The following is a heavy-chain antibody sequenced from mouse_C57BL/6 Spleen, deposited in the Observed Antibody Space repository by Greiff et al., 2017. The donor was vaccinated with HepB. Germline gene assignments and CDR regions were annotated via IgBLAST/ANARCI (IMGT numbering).Heavy chain of an antibody. V-gene: IGHV1-54*01. CDR3: ATGYYYAMDY. CDR1: GYAFTNYL. J-gene: IGHJ4*01. CDR2: INPGSGGT. Sequence: VQLQQSGAELVRPGTSVKVSCKASGYAFTNYLIEWVKQRPGQGLEWIGVINPGSGGTNYNEKFKGKATLTADKSSSTAYMQLSSLTSEDSAVYFCATGYYYAMDYWGQRTSVTVSS. D-gene: IGHD3-1*01.